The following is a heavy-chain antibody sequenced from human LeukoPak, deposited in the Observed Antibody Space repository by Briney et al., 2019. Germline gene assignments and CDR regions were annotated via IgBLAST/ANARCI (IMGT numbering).Heavy chain of an antibody. CDR1: GYPFTSYG. J-gene: IGHJ6*03. CDR3: SRSSGSYNYYYFYMYV. Sequence: ASVKVSCKASGYPFTSYGISWLRQAPRQGLEWMGGIISIFGTANYAKKFQGRVTITTDESTSTAYMELSSLRSEGTPVAYCSRSSGSYNYYYFYMYVWGNGTTVTVS. CDR2: IISIFGTA. D-gene: IGHD3-10*01. V-gene: IGHV1-69*05.